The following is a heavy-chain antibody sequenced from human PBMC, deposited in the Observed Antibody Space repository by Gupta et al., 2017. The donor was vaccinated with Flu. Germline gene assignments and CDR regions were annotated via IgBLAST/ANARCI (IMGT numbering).Heavy chain of an antibody. Sequence: QVQLVQSGAEVKKPGASVRVSCKASGFSLTTFYIHWVRQAPGQGPEWMGMVSPSGIIKSNVEKFQDRLTMTKDTSTNTAYMELSSLRAEDTAVYYCARLKAGYGYEDYWGQGTLVIVSS. D-gene: IGHD5-18*01. CDR2: VSPSGIIK. J-gene: IGHJ4*02. CDR3: ARLKAGYGYEDY. V-gene: IGHV1-46*01. CDR1: GFSLTTFY.